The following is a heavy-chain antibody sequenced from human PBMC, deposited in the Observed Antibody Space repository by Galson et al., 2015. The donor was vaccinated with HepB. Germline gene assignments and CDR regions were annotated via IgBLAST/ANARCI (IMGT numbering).Heavy chain of an antibody. J-gene: IGHJ6*02. V-gene: IGHV3-30*18. CDR3: AKDLLQLWPGGRDV. D-gene: IGHD5-18*01. CDR2: ISYDGSNK. CDR1: GFTFSSYG. Sequence: SLRLSCAASGFTFSSYGMHWVRQAPGKGLEWVAVISYDGSNKYYADSVKGRFTISRDNSKNTLYLQMNSLRAEDTAVYYCAKDLLQLWPGGRDVWGQGTTVTVSS.